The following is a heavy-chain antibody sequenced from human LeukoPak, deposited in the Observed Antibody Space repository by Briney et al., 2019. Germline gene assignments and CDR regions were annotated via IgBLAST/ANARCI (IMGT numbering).Heavy chain of an antibody. Sequence: SETLSLTCTVSGGSISSYYWSWIRQPPGKGLEWIGYIHYSGSTNYNPSLKSRVTISVDTSKNQFSLKLSSVTAADTAVYYCGRAPPSMVRGVVDAFDIWGQGTMVTVSS. CDR3: GRAPPSMVRGVVDAFDI. J-gene: IGHJ3*02. V-gene: IGHV4-59*01. D-gene: IGHD3-10*01. CDR1: GGSISSYY. CDR2: IHYSGST.